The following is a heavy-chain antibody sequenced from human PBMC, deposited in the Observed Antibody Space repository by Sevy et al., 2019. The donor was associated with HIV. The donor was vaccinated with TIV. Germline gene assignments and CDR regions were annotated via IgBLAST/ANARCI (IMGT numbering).Heavy chain of an antibody. D-gene: IGHD6-13*01. CDR3: AKPDRISALGQFDY. V-gene: IGHV3-23*01. CDR2: ISGSGDIT. Sequence: GGSLRLSCAASGFTFSGFAMSWVRQAPGKGLEWVSIISGSGDITYYEQSVKGRFTISRDNSKNTLSLQMNSLRAEDTAIYFCAKPDRISALGQFDYWGQGTLVTVSS. CDR1: GFTFSGFA. J-gene: IGHJ4*02.